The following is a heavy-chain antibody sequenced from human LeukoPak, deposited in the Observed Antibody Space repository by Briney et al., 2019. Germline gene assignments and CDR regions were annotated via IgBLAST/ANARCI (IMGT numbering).Heavy chain of an antibody. CDR3: AREGLVGLFDY. Sequence: PSETLSLTCTVSGDSISNNNHYWGWIRQPPGKGLEWIGSVYNSGTTYYSPSLSARVTISVDTSRTRFSLKLSSVTAADTAVYYCAREGLVGLFDYWGQGTLVTVSS. D-gene: IGHD2-2*01. J-gene: IGHJ4*02. CDR1: GDSISNNNHY. CDR2: VYNSGTT. V-gene: IGHV4-39*02.